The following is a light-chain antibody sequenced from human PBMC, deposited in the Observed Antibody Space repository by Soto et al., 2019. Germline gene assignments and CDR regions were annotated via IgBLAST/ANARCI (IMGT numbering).Light chain of an antibody. Sequence: DIQLTQSPSFLSASVGNRVTITCRASQGIATYLAWYQQNPGKAPKLLIYGASTLQSGVPSRFGGSGSGTEFTLTITSLQPEDFATYYCQQVISYPLTFGGGTKVDIK. CDR1: QGIATY. CDR2: GAS. J-gene: IGKJ4*01. V-gene: IGKV1-9*01. CDR3: QQVISYPLT.